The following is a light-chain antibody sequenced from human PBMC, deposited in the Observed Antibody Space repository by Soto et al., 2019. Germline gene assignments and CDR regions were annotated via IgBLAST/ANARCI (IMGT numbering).Light chain of an antibody. Sequence: EIVLTQSPATLSLSPGERATLSCRASQSVSSYLAWYQQKPGQAPRLLIYDASNRATGIPARFSGSGSGTDFTLTISSLEPLYFAVYYCQQRSNWITFGQGTRLEIK. CDR3: QQRSNWIT. CDR1: QSVSSY. CDR2: DAS. V-gene: IGKV3-11*01. J-gene: IGKJ5*01.